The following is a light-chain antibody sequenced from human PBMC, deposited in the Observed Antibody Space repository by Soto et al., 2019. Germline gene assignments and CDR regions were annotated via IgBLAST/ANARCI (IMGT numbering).Light chain of an antibody. CDR2: AVS. Sequence: QSVLTQPASVSGSPGQSITISCSGTSSDIGSYDHVAWYQQFPGKSPKLIIYAVSDRSSGVSDRFSGSKSGISASLTISGLQTEDEADYYCISYTDRQSYLFGTGTQVTVL. J-gene: IGLJ1*01. V-gene: IGLV2-14*03. CDR1: SSDIGSYDH. CDR3: ISYTDRQSYL.